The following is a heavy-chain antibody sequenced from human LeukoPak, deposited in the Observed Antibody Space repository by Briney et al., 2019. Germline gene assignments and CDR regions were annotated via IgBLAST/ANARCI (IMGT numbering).Heavy chain of an antibody. CDR3: AASPYDSSGYYPYYFDY. Sequence: SGTLSLTCAVSGGSISSSNWWSWVRQPPGKGLEWIGEIYHSGSTNYNPSLKSRVTISVDKSKNQFSLKLSSVTAAGTAVYYCAASPYDSSGYYPYYFDYWGQGTLVTVSS. D-gene: IGHD3-22*01. V-gene: IGHV4-4*02. J-gene: IGHJ4*02. CDR2: IYHSGST. CDR1: GGSISSSNW.